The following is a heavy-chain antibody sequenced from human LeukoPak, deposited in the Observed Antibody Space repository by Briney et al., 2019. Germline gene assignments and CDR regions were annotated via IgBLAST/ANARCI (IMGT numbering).Heavy chain of an antibody. V-gene: IGHV3-30-3*01. CDR2: ISYDGSNK. Sequence: GRSLRLSCAASGFTFSSYAMHWVRQAPGKGLEWVAVISYDGSNKYYADSVKGRFTISRDNSKNTLYLQMNSLRAEDTAVYYCAGSRLGRAYYDFWSGYYEPDYYYYGMDVWGQGTTVTVSS. CDR3: AGSRLGRAYYDFWSGYYEPDYYYYGMDV. CDR1: GFTFSSYA. D-gene: IGHD3-3*01. J-gene: IGHJ6*02.